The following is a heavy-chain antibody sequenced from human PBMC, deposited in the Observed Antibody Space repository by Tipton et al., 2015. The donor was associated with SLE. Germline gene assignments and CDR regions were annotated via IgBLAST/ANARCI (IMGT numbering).Heavy chain of an antibody. CDR3: ARGGPGDPYAFDI. J-gene: IGHJ3*02. D-gene: IGHD7-27*01. CDR1: GGSISSSSYY. Sequence: TLSLTCTVSGGSISSSSYYWGWIRQPPGKGLEWIGYIYYSGSTNYNPSLKSRVTISVGTSKNQFSLKLSSVTAADTAVYYCARGGPGDPYAFDIWGQGTMVTVSS. V-gene: IGHV4-61*05. CDR2: IYYSGST.